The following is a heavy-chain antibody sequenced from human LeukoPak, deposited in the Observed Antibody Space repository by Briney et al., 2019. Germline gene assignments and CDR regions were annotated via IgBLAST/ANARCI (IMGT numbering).Heavy chain of an antibody. Sequence: RASVKVSCKASGYTFIAYYIHWLRHVPGQGLEWMGWLSPSSGGTNYAQKFQGRVTMTRDTSISTAYMELSRLRSDDTAVYYCASLRGSSGYYFGLPLLDWGQGTLVTVSS. V-gene: IGHV1-2*02. CDR1: GYTFIAYY. CDR3: ASLRGSSGYYFGLPLLD. CDR2: LSPSSGGT. D-gene: IGHD3-22*01. J-gene: IGHJ4*02.